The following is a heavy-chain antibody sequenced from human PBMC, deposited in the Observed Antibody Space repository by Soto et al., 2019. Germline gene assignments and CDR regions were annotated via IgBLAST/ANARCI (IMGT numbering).Heavy chain of an antibody. V-gene: IGHV5-51*01. CDR2: IYPGDSDT. D-gene: IGHD3-9*01. CDR1: GYRVTTNW. J-gene: IGHJ6*02. Sequence: GEAPNVSPNESGYRVTTNWICAVRPMDGKGLEWMGIIYPGDSDTRYSPSFQGQVTISADKSISTAYLQWSSLKASDTAMYYCARARFDYYYYYGMDVWGQGTTVTVSS. CDR3: ARARFDYYYYYGMDV.